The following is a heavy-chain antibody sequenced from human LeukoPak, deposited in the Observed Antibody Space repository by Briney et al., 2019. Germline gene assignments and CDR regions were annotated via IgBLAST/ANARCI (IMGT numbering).Heavy chain of an antibody. CDR1: GFTFSRSA. CDR3: AKEGRLTVAAVVVENYFDF. D-gene: IGHD3-22*01. V-gene: IGHV3-23*01. J-gene: IGHJ4*02. CDR2: ISGSGGHT. Sequence: GGSLRLSCVGSGFTFSRSAMSWVRLAPGKGLEWVSGISGSGGHTYFTDSVKGRFTISRDNSKTTVSLQMNSLTTDDTAVYYCAKEGRLTVAAVVVENYFDFWGQGTPVIVSA.